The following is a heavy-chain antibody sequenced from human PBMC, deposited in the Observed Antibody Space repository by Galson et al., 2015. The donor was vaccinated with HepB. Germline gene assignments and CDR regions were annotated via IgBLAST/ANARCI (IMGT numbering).Heavy chain of an antibody. J-gene: IGHJ4*02. V-gene: IGHV3-49*03. CDR2: IRGPGYGGTT. Sequence: SLRLSCASSGSTLGDYAMSWIRQAPGKGLERVGFIRGPGYGGTTEYAASVKGRFTTSRDDSKRIAYLQMNSVRIEDTAVYYCARLIAGAPFYWGQGTLVTVSS. CDR3: ARLIAGAPFY. CDR1: GSTLGDYA. D-gene: IGHD2-21*01.